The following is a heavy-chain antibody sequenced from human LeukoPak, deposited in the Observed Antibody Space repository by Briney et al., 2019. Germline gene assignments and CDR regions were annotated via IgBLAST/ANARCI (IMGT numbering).Heavy chain of an antibody. D-gene: IGHD3-3*01. CDR1: GYTLTELS. J-gene: IGHJ3*02. CDR3: ATDGVAVIWSRREIVAYALDI. CDR2: FDPEDGET. Sequence: ASVKVSCKVFGYTLTELSMHWVRQAPGKGLEWMGGFDPEDGETIYAQKFQGRVTMTEDTSTNTAYMELSSLRSEDTAVYYCATDGVAVIWSRREIVAYALDIWGQGTMVTVSS. V-gene: IGHV1-24*01.